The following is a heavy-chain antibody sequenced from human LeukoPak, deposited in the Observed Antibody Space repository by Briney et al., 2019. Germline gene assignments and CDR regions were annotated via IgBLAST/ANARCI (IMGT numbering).Heavy chain of an antibody. J-gene: IGHJ4*02. V-gene: IGHV1-2*02. CDR1: GYTFTDYY. CDR3: ARGFSYFDY. Sequence: ASVKVSCKASGYTFTDYYIHWVRQAPEQGLEWMGWINPNSGGTNYAQKFQGRVTMTRDTSISTAYTELSSLRSDDTAVYYCARGFSYFDYWGQGTLVTVSS. CDR2: INPNSGGT.